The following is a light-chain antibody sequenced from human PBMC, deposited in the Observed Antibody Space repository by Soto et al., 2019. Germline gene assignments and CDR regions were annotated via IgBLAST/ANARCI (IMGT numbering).Light chain of an antibody. V-gene: IGKV1-33*01. CDR3: QQYDHLIT. J-gene: IGKJ5*01. Sequence: DIQMTQSPSSLSASVGDRVTITCQASQDISNYLNWYQRKPGKVPKLLIYDASNLDTGVPSRFTGRGSGTYSTSTISSLQPEVIATYYCQQYDHLITFGQGRRLEIK. CDR2: DAS. CDR1: QDISNY.